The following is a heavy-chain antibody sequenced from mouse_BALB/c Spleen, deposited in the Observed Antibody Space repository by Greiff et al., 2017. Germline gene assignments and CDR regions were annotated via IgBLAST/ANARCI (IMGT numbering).Heavy chain of an antibody. CDR1: GFNIKDTY. V-gene: IGHV14-3*02. D-gene: IGHD2-1*01. J-gene: IGHJ2*01. CDR2: IDPANGNT. CDR3: RAPYGNYDY. Sequence: EVKVEESGAELVKPGASVKLSCTASGFNIKDTYMHWVKQRPEQGLEWIGRIDPANGNTKYDPKFQGKATITADTSSNTAYLQLSSLTSEDTAVYYCRAPYGNYDYWGQGTTLTVSS.